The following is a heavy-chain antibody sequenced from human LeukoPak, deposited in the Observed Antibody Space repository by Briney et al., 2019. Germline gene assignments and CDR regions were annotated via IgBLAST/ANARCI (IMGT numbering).Heavy chain of an antibody. CDR2: INTDGTVT. Sequence: GGSLRLSCAASGFTFSKYWMLWVRQAPGKRLESVSRINTDGTVTTYADSVKGRFTVSRDNADNTMFLQMDSVRDEDTAVYYCATKQWLAPPPDSWGQGTPVTVSS. CDR1: GFTFSKYW. CDR3: ATKQWLAPPPDS. D-gene: IGHD6-19*01. V-gene: IGHV3-74*01. J-gene: IGHJ4*02.